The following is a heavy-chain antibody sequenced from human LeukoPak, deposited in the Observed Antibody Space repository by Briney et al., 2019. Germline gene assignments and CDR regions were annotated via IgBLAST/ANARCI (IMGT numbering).Heavy chain of an antibody. J-gene: IGHJ4*02. CDR1: GGSISSYY. CDR3: AIRRSTGDEYYFDY. Sequence: SETLSLTCTVSGGSISSYYWSWIRQPPGKGLEWIGYIYYSGSTNYNPSLKSRVTISVDTSKNQFSLKLSSVTAEDTAVYYCAIRRSTGDEYYFDYWAREPWSPSPQ. D-gene: IGHD7-27*01. V-gene: IGHV4-59*01. CDR2: IYYSGST.